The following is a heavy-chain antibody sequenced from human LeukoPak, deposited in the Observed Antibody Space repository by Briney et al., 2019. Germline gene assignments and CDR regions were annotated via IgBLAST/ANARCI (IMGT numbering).Heavy chain of an antibody. D-gene: IGHD6-19*01. CDR3: ARLAVARGDY. J-gene: IGHJ4*02. CDR1: GGSFSGYY. V-gene: IGHV4-34*01. Sequence: PSETLSLTCAVHGGSFSGYYWSWIRQPPGKGLEWIGEINHSGSTNYNPSLKSRVTISVDTSKNQFSLKLSSVTAADTAVYYCARLAVARGDYWGQGTLVTVSS. CDR2: INHSGST.